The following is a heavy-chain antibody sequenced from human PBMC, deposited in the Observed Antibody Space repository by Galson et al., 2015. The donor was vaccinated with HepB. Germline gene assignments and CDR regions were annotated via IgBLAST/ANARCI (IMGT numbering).Heavy chain of an antibody. Sequence: ETLSLTCAVYGGSFSGYHWSWIRQTPGKGLEWIGEIDHSGGTNYNPSLKSRLTISIDTSKNQFSLRLRSVTAADTAVYYCARERIFGMAHFDYWGQGTLVTVSS. D-gene: IGHD3-3*01. CDR1: GGSFSGYH. CDR2: IDHSGGT. V-gene: IGHV4-34*01. J-gene: IGHJ4*02. CDR3: ARERIFGMAHFDY.